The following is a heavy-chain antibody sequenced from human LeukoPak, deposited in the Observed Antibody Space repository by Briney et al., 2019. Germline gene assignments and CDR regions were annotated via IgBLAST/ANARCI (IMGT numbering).Heavy chain of an antibody. CDR1: GGSFSGYY. J-gene: IGHJ6*02. CDR3: ARREYSSSSAYYYGMDV. D-gene: IGHD6-6*01. Sequence: SETLSLTCAVFGGSFSGYYWSWIRQSPEKGLEWIGEMSHTGATNYNPSLKSRVTVSVDTSKKQFSLNLRSVTAADTAVYYCARREYSSSSAYYYGMDVWGQGTTVTVSS. V-gene: IGHV4-34*01. CDR2: MSHTGAT.